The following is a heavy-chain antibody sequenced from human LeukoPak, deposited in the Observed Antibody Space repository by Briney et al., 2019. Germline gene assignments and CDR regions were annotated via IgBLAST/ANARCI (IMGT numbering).Heavy chain of an antibody. Sequence: PGGSLRLSCVASAFTFKTYTLNWVRQTPGKGLEWVSYISTAGNLINYADSVRGRFTISRDNAKNSLYLYMNSLTPEDTAVYYCASTVEGQFDFRGQGTLVTVSS. CDR3: ASTVEGQFDF. V-gene: IGHV3-21*01. J-gene: IGHJ4*02. CDR2: ISTAGNLI. CDR1: AFTFKTYT. D-gene: IGHD5-24*01.